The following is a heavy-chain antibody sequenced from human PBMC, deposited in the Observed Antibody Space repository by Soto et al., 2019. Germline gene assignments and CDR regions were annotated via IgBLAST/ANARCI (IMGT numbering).Heavy chain of an antibody. CDR2: IFHSGST. V-gene: IGHV4-4*02. J-gene: IGHJ4*02. Sequence: QVQLQESGPGLVSPSGTLSLTCAVSCGSISSGNWWSWVRQPPGKGLDWIGEIFHSGSTNYNPSLKSSVTISADKSKNHFSLKLSSVTAADTAVYYCASLGTTVTSFDYWGQGPLVTVSS. CDR1: CGSISSGNW. CDR3: ASLGTTVTSFDY. D-gene: IGHD4-4*01.